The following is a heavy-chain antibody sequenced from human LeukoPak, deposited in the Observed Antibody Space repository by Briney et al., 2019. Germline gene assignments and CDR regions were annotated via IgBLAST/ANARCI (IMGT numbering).Heavy chain of an antibody. Sequence: GGSLRLSCAASGFTFSSYSMSWVRQAPGKGLEWVSSISSSGSYIYYADSVKGRFTISRDNSKNSLYLQMNSLRAEDTAVYYCAMFLGCSGGRCFDYWGQGTLVTVSS. V-gene: IGHV3-21*01. CDR3: AMFLGCSGGRCFDY. CDR1: GFTFSSYS. CDR2: ISSSGSYI. D-gene: IGHD2-15*01. J-gene: IGHJ4*02.